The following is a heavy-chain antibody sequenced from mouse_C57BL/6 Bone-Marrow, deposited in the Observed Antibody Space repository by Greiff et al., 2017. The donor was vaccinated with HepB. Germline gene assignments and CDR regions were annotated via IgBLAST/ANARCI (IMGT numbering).Heavy chain of an antibody. V-gene: IGHV1-64*01. CDR3: ARLRYYGSSQYYFDY. D-gene: IGHD1-1*01. CDR2: IHPNSGST. Sequence: VQLQQPGAELVKPGASVKLSCKASGYTFTSYWMHWVKQRPGQGLEWIGMIHPNSGSTNYNEKFKNKATLTVDKSSSTAYMQLSSLTSEDSAVYYCARLRYYGSSQYYFDYWGQGTTRTVSS. CDR1: GYTFTSYW. J-gene: IGHJ2*01.